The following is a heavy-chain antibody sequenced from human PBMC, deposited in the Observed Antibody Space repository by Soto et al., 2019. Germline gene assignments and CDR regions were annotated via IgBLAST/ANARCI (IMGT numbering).Heavy chain of an antibody. Sequence: PGKGLEWIGYIYYTGSAYYNPSLKSRVSLSVDTSKNQFSLTLSSVTGADTAVYYCAREGDCNGGSCLPFDYWGQRILLSVPS. J-gene: IGHJ4*02. V-gene: IGHV4-30-4*01. CDR2: IYYTGSA. D-gene: IGHD2-15*01. CDR3: AREGDCNGGSCLPFDY.